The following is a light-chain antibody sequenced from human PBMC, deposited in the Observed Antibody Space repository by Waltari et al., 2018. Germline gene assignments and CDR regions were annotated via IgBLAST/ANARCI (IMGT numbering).Light chain of an antibody. CDR3: QQYNSYSPYT. V-gene: IGKV1-5*03. J-gene: IGKJ2*01. CDR2: KAS. Sequence: DIQMTQSPSTLSASVGDRVTIPCRASQSISSWLAWYQQKPGKAPKLLIYKASSLESGVPSRFSGSGSGTEFTLTSSSLQPDDFATYYCQQYNSYSPYTFGQGTKLEIK. CDR1: QSISSW.